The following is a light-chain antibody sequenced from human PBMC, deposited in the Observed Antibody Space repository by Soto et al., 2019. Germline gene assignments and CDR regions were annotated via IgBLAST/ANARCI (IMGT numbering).Light chain of an antibody. V-gene: IGKV3-15*01. CDR1: QSVSSN. Sequence: EIVMTQSPATLSVSPGERATLSCRASQSVSSNLAWYQQEPGQAPRLLIYGASTRATGIPARFSGSGSGTEFTLTISSLQSEDFAVYFCQQYYSWPPLTFGGGTKVDI. J-gene: IGKJ4*01. CDR2: GAS. CDR3: QQYYSWPPLT.